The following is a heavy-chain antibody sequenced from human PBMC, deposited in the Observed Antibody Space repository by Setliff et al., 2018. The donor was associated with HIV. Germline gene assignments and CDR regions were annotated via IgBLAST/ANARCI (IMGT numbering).Heavy chain of an antibody. J-gene: IGHJ5*02. CDR2: ISSSSSYI. D-gene: IGHD7-27*01. CDR1: GFTFSSYS. Sequence: GGSLRLSCAASGFTFSSYSMNWVRQAPGKGLEWVSSISSSSSYIYYADSVKGRFTISRDNAKNTVYMELSSLTSEDTAVYYCARENLLISELGWLDPWGQGTPVTVSS. V-gene: IGHV3-21*01. CDR3: ARENLLISELGWLDP.